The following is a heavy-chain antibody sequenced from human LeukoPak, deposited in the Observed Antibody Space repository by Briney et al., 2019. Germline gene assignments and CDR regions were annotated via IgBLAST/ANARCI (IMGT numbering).Heavy chain of an antibody. CDR1: GFSFSNYV. D-gene: IGHD2-15*01. J-gene: IGHJ4*02. V-gene: IGHV3-21*01. CDR3: ARESGYCSGGSCYSFSDY. Sequence: GGSLRLSCAASGFSFSNYVLSWVRLPPGKGLEWVSGMTTIGDYTYYADAVKGRFTISRDNAKNSLYLQMNSLRAEDTAVYYCARESGYCSGGSCYSFSDYWGQGTLVTVSS. CDR2: MTTIGDYT.